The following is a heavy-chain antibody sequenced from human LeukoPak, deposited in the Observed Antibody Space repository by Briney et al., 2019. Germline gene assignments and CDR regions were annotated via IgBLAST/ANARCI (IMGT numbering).Heavy chain of an antibody. Sequence: GGSLRLSCAASGFTFSSYAMSWVRQAPGKGLEWVSAISGSGGSTYYADSVKGRLTISRDNSKNTLYLQTNSLRAEDTAVYYCAKSGPIRWGYDYVGWFDPWGQGTLVTVSS. J-gene: IGHJ5*02. V-gene: IGHV3-23*01. CDR3: AKSGPIRWGYDYVGWFDP. CDR2: ISGSGGST. CDR1: GFTFSSYA. D-gene: IGHD5-12*01.